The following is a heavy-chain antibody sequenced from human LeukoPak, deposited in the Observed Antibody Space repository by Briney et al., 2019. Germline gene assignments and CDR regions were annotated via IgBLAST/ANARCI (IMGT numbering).Heavy chain of an antibody. D-gene: IGHD1-26*01. CDR1: GGSISSHV. Sequence: SETLSLTCTVSGGSISSHVWSWIRQPPGKGLEWIGYIHYSGSTSYNPSLKSRVTISVDTSKNQFSLKLSSVTAADTAVYYCARDGYSGSSLFDYWGQGTLVTVSS. J-gene: IGHJ4*02. V-gene: IGHV4-59*11. CDR2: IHYSGST. CDR3: ARDGYSGSSLFDY.